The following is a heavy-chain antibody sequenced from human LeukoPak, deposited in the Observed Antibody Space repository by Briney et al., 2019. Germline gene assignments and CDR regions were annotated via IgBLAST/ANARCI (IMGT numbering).Heavy chain of an antibody. Sequence: SETLSLTCAVYGGSFSGYYWSWIRQPPGKGLEWMGEINHSGSTNYNPSLKSRVTISVDTSKNQFSLKLSSVTAADTAVYYCARGLGSYDAFDIWGQGTMVTVSS. CDR2: INHSGST. CDR1: GGSFSGYY. V-gene: IGHV4-34*01. D-gene: IGHD1-26*01. CDR3: ARGLGSYDAFDI. J-gene: IGHJ3*02.